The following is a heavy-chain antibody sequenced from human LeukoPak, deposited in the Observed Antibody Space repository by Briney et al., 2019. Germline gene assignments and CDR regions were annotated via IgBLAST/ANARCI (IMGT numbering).Heavy chain of an antibody. V-gene: IGHV4-59*08. D-gene: IGHD5-24*01. CDR3: ARGAGAGYNLQPFDY. Sequence: SETLSLTCTVSGVSISSYYWSWIRQPPGKGLEWIGYIYHSGSTKYNPSLKRRVSISVDTSKNQFSLKLSSVTAADTAVYYCARGAGAGYNLQPFDYWGQGTLVTVSS. CDR2: IYHSGST. J-gene: IGHJ4*02. CDR1: GVSISSYY.